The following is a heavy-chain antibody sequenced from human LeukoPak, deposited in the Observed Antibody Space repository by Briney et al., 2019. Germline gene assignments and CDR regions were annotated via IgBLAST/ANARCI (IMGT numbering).Heavy chain of an antibody. CDR3: ARNWGAAGRSNYYGMDV. D-gene: IGHD7-27*01. V-gene: IGHV4-30-4*01. CDR1: GGSMNNRDYY. CDR2: IYYSGST. J-gene: IGHJ6*02. Sequence: SETLSLTCTVSGGSMNNRDYYWSWIRQPPGKGLEWLGYIYYSGSTYYNPSLKSRITISEDTPKNQFSLKLKSVTAADTAVYFCARNWGAAGRSNYYGMDVWGQGTTVIVSS.